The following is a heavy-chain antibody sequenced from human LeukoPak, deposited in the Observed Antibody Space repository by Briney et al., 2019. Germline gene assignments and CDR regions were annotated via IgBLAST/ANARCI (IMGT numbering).Heavy chain of an antibody. V-gene: IGHV3-30*02. CDR1: GFTFSSYG. CDR3: ARDVRRDGSGSPDY. J-gene: IGHJ4*02. CDR2: IRYDGSNK. D-gene: IGHD3-10*01. Sequence: GGSLRLSCAASGFTFSSYGMHWVRQAPGKGLEWVAFIRYDGSNKYYADSVKGRFTISRDNSKNTLYLQMNSLRAEDTAVYYCARDVRRDGSGSPDYWGQGTLVNVSS.